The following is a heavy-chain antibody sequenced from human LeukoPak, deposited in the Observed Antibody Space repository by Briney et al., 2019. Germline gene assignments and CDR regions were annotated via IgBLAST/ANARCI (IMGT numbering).Heavy chain of an antibody. J-gene: IGHJ6*03. CDR1: DGSFSGYS. D-gene: IGHD3-10*01. CDR3: ARRLKRMLRGLIRGNSDYYYHFYMDV. CDR2: INQSGST. V-gene: IGHV4-34*01. Sequence: SETLSLTCAVYDGSFSGYSWGWIRQPPGKGLEWIGEINQSGSTNYNPSLKSRVSISLDTSKNQFSLKLSSVTAADTAVYYCARRLKRMLRGLIRGNSDYYYHFYMDVWGKGTTVTISS.